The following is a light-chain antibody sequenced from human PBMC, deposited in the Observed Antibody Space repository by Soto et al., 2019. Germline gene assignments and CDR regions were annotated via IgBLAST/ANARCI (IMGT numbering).Light chain of an antibody. V-gene: IGLV2-14*01. CDR1: SSDVGAYNY. CDR3: SSYTTSSTLI. J-gene: IGLJ2*01. CDR2: GVN. Sequence: QSALTQPASVSGAPGQSITISCTGSSSDVGAYNYVAWYQQHPGKAPKLMIYGVNNRHSGVSTRFSGSKSGNTASLTISGLQAEDEADYYCSSYTTSSTLIFGGGTKLTVL.